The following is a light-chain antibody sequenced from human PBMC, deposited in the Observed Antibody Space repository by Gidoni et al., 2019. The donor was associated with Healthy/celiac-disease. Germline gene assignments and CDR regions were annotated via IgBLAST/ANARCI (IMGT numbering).Light chain of an antibody. CDR1: NIGSKS. V-gene: IGLV3-21*04. CDR2: YDS. J-gene: IGLJ2*01. Sequence: SYLLTQPPSVSVAPGKTARITCGGNNIGSKSVHWYQQKPGQAPVLVIYYDSARPSGIPERFSGSNSGNTATLTISRVEAGDEADYYCQVWDSSSDHVVFGGGTKLTVL. CDR3: QVWDSSSDHVV.